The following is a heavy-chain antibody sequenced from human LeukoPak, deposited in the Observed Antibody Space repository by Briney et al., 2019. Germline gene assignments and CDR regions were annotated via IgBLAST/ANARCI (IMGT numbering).Heavy chain of an antibody. CDR3: ARDPNSSSWYGLDYYYGMDV. J-gene: IGHJ6*02. CDR2: ISGSGGST. D-gene: IGHD6-13*01. CDR1: GFTFSSYA. V-gene: IGHV3-23*01. Sequence: PGGSLRLSCAASGFTFSSYAMSWVRQAPGKGLEWVSAISGSGGSTYYADSVKGRFTISRDNSKNTLYLQMNSLRAEDTAVYYCARDPNSSSWYGLDYYYGMDVWGQGTTVTVSS.